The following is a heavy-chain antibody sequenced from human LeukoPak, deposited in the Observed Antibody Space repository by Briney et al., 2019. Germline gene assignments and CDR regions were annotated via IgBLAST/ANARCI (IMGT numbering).Heavy chain of an antibody. D-gene: IGHD2-2*01. CDR3: ARNCSRTSCSGTFDI. CDR2: IYYSGST. V-gene: IGHV4-39*01. CDR1: NGSISSSRYY. Sequence: SETLSLTCTVSNGSISSSRYYWAWIRQPPGKGLERIGSIYYSGSTHYNPSQKSRVTISVDTSKNQFFLRLSSGTAADTAVYYCARNCSRTSCSGTFDIWGRGTMVTVSS. J-gene: IGHJ3*02.